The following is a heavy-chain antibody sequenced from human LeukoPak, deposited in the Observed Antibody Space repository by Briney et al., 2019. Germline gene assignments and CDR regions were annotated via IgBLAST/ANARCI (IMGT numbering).Heavy chain of an antibody. V-gene: IGHV4-39*02. J-gene: IGHJ1*01. CDR1: GGSISSTTYY. CDR2: IYYSGTT. CDR3: ARGPTLKYFHH. Sequence: SETLSLTCTVSGGSISSTTYYWGWIRQPPGKGLEWIGTIYYSGTTYYNPSLKSRVTISVDTSKNQLSLELSSMTAADTAVYYCARGPTLKYFHHWGQGTLVSVSS.